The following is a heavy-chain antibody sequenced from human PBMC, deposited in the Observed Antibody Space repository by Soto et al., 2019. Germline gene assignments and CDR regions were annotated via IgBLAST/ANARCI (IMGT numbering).Heavy chain of an antibody. CDR3: ARDGVGVTTFWGFLDY. D-gene: IGHD3-10*02. J-gene: IGHJ4*02. V-gene: IGHV3-33*01. CDR2: TRFDGSNI. Sequence: QVQMVESGGGVVQPGGSLRLSCAVSESIFRGYGMHWVRQAPGKGLEWVAITRFDGSNIHYADYVMGRFTISRDNSKNMLYLEMNNLRVEDTAVYYCARDGVGVTTFWGFLDYWGQGTLVTVSA. CDR1: ESIFRGYG.